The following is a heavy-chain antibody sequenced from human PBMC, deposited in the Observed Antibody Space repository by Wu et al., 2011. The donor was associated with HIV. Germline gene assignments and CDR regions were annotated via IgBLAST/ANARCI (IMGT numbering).Heavy chain of an antibody. CDR3: ARDLGGDEDY. J-gene: IGHJ4*02. D-gene: IGHD2-21*01. Sequence: QVQLVQSGVEVKKPGASVKVSCKASGGTFSRYAINWVRQAPGQGLEWMGGIIPIFGTAKYVQKFQGRVTITADKSTSTAYMELSSLTSEDTAVYYCARDLGGDEDYWGQGTLVTVSA. V-gene: IGHV1-69*06. CDR2: IIPIFGTA. CDR1: GGTFSRYA.